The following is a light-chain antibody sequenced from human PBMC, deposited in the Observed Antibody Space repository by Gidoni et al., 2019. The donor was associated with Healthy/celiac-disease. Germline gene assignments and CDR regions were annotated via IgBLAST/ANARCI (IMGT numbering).Light chain of an antibody. Sequence: SYELTQPPSVSVSPGQTASITCSGDTLGDKYACWYQQKPGQSPVLVIYQDSKRPSGIPERFSGSNSGNTATLTISGTQAMDEADYYCQAWDSSREVFGGGTKLTVL. CDR3: QAWDSSREV. CDR2: QDS. CDR1: TLGDKY. J-gene: IGLJ2*01. V-gene: IGLV3-1*01.